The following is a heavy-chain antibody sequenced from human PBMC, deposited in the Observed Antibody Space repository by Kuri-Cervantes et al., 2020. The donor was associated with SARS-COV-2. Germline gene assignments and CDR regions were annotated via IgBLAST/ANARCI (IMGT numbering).Heavy chain of an antibody. CDR3: ASGNDFSLDY. CDR2: IYYTGKS. D-gene: IGHD4-11*01. V-gene: IGHV4-59*01. CDR1: YASMTSFY. Sequence: SETLSLTCTVSYASMTSFYWSWIRQSPGRGLEWIGYIYYTGKSNYNPSLESRVSMSLAASESRFFLTLTSVTAADTAMYYCASGNDFSLDYWGQGNLVTGSS. J-gene: IGHJ4*02.